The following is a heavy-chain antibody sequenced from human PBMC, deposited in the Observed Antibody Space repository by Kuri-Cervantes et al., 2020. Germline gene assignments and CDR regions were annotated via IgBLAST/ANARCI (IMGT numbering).Heavy chain of an antibody. V-gene: IGHV3-23*01. CDR3: AKEGIRTIFGVGEYYFDY. CDR1: GLIFSSYT. CDR2: ISGSGGST. J-gene: IGHJ4*02. D-gene: IGHD3-3*01. Sequence: GGSLRLSCAASGLIFSSYTMNWVRQAPGKGLEWVSAISGSGGSTYYADSVKGRFTISRDNSKNTLYLQMNSLRAEDTAVYYCAKEGIRTIFGVGEYYFDYWGQGTLVTVSS.